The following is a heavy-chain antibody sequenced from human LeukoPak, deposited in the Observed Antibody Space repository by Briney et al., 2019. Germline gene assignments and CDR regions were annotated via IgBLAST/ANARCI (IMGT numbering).Heavy chain of an antibody. CDR2: ISATSSDV. D-gene: IGHD5-18*01. J-gene: IGHJ4*02. CDR3: ARDPWDVDTAMVYSFDY. Sequence: PGGSLRLSCAGSGFAFESFTMTWVRQAPGKGLEWVSLISATSSDVNYAESVRGRFTISRDNAKNSLYLQMNSLTAEDTAVYYCARDPWDVDTAMVYSFDYWGQGTLVTVSS. V-gene: IGHV3-21*01. CDR1: GFAFESFT.